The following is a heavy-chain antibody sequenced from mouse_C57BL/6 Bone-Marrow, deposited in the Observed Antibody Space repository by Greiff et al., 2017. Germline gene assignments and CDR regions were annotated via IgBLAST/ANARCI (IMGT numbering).Heavy chain of an antibody. CDR1: GFTFTDYY. CDR2: ISNKANGYTT. V-gene: IGHV7-3*01. CDR3: ASHYYGSIYGYAMDY. D-gene: IGHD1-1*01. J-gene: IGHJ4*01. Sequence: EVKVVESGGGLVQPGGSLSLSCAASGFTFTDYYMSWVRQPPGKALEWLGFISNKANGYTTEYSASVKGRFTIARVNSQSILYLQMNALRAEDSVTYYCASHYYGSIYGYAMDYWGQGTSVTVSS.